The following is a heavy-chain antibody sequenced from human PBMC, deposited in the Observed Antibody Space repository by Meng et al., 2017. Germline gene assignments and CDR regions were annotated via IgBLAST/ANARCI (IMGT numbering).Heavy chain of an antibody. J-gene: IGHJ4*02. V-gene: IGHV3-48*03. CDR3: AREGGVDTAMALGLYFDY. D-gene: IGHD5-18*01. Sequence: GESLKISCAASGFTFSSYEMNWVRQAPGKGLEWVSYISSSGSTIYYADSVKGRFTISRDNAKNSLYLQMNSLRAEDTAVYYCAREGGVDTAMALGLYFDYWGQGTLVTVSS. CDR2: ISSSGSTI. CDR1: GFTFSSYE.